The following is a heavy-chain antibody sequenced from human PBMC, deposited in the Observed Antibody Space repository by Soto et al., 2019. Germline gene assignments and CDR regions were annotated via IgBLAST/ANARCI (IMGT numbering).Heavy chain of an antibody. Sequence: QVQLQESGPGLVKPSETLSLTCTVSGGSISSYYRSWIRQPPGKGLEWIGYIYYSGSTNYNPSLKSRVTISVDTSKNQFSLKLSSVTAADTAVYYCARAPYSSHFDYWGQGTLVTVSS. D-gene: IGHD6-13*01. J-gene: IGHJ4*02. CDR3: ARAPYSSHFDY. CDR1: GGSISSYY. V-gene: IGHV4-59*01. CDR2: IYYSGST.